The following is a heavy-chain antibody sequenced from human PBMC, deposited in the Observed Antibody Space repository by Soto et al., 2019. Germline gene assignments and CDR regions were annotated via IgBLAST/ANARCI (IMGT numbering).Heavy chain of an antibody. CDR1: GYTFTSYP. D-gene: IGHD3-22*01. V-gene: IGHV1-3*01. J-gene: IGHJ4*02. Sequence: QVQLVQSGAEVKKPGASVKVSCKASGYTFTSYPMHWVRQAPGQGLEWMGWINAGNGDTKYSQKFQGRVTITRDTSAITGYMYRSSLRSEDTAVYYCAIDWTHYDSSGPGDYWGQRTLVTVSS. CDR2: INAGNGDT. CDR3: AIDWTHYDSSGPGDY.